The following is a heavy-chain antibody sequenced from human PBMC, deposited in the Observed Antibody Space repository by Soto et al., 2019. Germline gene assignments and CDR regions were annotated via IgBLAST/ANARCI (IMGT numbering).Heavy chain of an antibody. CDR1: GFTFSSYA. J-gene: IGHJ4*02. Sequence: EVQLLESGGGLVQPGGSLRLSCAASGFTFSSYAMSWVRQAPGKGLEWVSAISGSGFSTYYADSVKGRFTVSRDTSKNTLFLQMNSLRAEDTAVYYCAKDPGDYPSEYFDYWGQGTLVTVSS. CDR3: AKDPGDYPSEYFDY. V-gene: IGHV3-23*01. D-gene: IGHD4-17*01. CDR2: ISGSGFST.